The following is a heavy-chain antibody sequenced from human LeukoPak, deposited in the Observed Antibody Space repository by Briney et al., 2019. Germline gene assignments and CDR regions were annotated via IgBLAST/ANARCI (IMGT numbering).Heavy chain of an antibody. V-gene: IGHV3-9*01. CDR1: GFTFDDYA. Sequence: PGGSLRLSCAASGFTFDDYAMHWVRQAPGKGLEWVSGISWNSGSIGYADSVKGRFTISRDNAKNSLYLQMNSLRAEDTALYYCAKDVRSYGVYYYGMDVWGQGTTVTVSS. CDR2: ISWNSGSI. D-gene: IGHD1-26*01. CDR3: AKDVRSYGVYYYGMDV. J-gene: IGHJ6*02.